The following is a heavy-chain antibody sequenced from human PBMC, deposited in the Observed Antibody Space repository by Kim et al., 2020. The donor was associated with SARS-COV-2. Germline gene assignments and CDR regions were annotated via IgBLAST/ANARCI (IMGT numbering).Heavy chain of an antibody. CDR2: VSGSGAAT. D-gene: IGHD3-10*02. J-gene: IGHJ3*01. CDR3: VQGTSDPRRVTYVPGHAFDD. V-gene: IGHV3-23*01. CDR1: GFTFNYYV. Sequence: GGSLRLSCAASGFTFNYYVMSWVRQAPGKGLEWVSGVSGSGAATYYADSVKGRFTISRDTSMSTLSLQINSLTAEDTAVYYCVQGTSDPRRVTYVPGHAFDDWGRGRMVTVSS.